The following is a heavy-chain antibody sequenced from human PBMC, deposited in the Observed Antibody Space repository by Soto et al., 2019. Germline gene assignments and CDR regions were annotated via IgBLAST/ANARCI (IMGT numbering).Heavy chain of an antibody. CDR1: GGSFSGYY. V-gene: IGHV4-34*01. D-gene: IGHD3-10*01. CDR3: ASGKTYGSGSYSPRNWFDP. Sequence: QVQLQQWGAGLLKPSETLSLTCAVYGGSFSGYYWSWIRQPPGKGLEWIGEINHSGSTNYNPSLKSRVTISVDTSKNQFSLKLSSVTAADTAVYYCASGKTYGSGSYSPRNWFDPWGQGTLVTVSS. CDR2: INHSGST. J-gene: IGHJ5*02.